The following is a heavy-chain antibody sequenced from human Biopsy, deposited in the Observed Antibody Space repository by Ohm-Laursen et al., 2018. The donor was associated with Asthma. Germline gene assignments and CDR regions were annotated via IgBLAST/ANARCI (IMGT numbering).Heavy chain of an antibody. J-gene: IGHJ4*02. D-gene: IGHD2-2*01. V-gene: IGHV1-69*01. CDR1: GGTLNTYV. CDR3: ARKAGSCISRTCYSLDF. CDR2: INSVFGTT. Sequence: SSVKVPCKSLGGTLNTYVIGWVRQAPGQGLEWMGGINSVFGTTTYPQKFQDRVTITADDSTSTVYMELSSLRSEDTAVYYCARKAGSCISRTCYSLDFWGQGTLVTVSS.